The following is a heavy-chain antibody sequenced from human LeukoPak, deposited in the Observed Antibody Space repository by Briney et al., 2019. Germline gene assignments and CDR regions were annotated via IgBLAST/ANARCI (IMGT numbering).Heavy chain of an antibody. V-gene: IGHV1-18*01. CDR2: ISAYNGNT. CDR1: GYTFTSYG. J-gene: IGHJ4*02. Sequence: ASVKVSCKASGYTFTSYGISWVRQAPGQWLEGMGWISAYNGNTNYAQKLQGRVTMTTDTSTSTAYMELRSLRSEDTAVYYCTRGLLWFGELSPPGYWGQGTLVTVSS. CDR3: TRGLLWFGELSPPGY. D-gene: IGHD3-10*01.